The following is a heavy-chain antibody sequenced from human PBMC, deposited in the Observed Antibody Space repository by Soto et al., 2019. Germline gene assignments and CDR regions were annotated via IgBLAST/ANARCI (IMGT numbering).Heavy chain of an antibody. CDR1: GFTFSSYA. V-gene: IGHV3-30-3*01. D-gene: IGHD2-15*01. J-gene: IGHJ4*02. CDR2: ISYDGSNK. Sequence: PGGSLRLSCAASGFTFSSYAMHWVRRAPGKGLEWVAVISYDGSNKYYADSVKGRFTISRDNSKNTLYLQMNSLRAEDTAVYYCAREVVVVAATTHFDYWDQGTLVTVSS. CDR3: AREVVVVAATTHFDY.